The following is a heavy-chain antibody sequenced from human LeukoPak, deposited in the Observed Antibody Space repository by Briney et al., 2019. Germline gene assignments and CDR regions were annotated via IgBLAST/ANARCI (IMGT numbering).Heavy chain of an antibody. J-gene: IGHJ4*02. D-gene: IGHD2-15*01. CDR3: ARLSRCSGGSCYSGAPDY. V-gene: IGHV5-51*01. Sequence: GESLKISCMGSGYSFTSYWIGWVRQMPGKGLEWMGIIYPGDSDTRYSPSFQGQVTISADQLISPAYLQWSSLKASDTAMYYCARLSRCSGGSCYSGAPDYWGQGTLVTVSS. CDR2: IYPGDSDT. CDR1: GYSFTSYW.